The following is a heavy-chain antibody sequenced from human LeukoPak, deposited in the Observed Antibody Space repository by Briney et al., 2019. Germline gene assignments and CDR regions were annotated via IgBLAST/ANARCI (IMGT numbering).Heavy chain of an antibody. D-gene: IGHD5-12*01. CDR3: TTTYIVASTRKFADY. V-gene: IGHV3-15*01. Sequence: GGSLRLSCAASGFIFSNAWMNWVRQAPGKGLEWVGRIKSKTEGGTTDYAAPVRGRFTISRDDSQNTVDLQISSLTAEDTAMYFCTTTYIVASTRKFADYWGRGTLVVVSS. CDR2: IKSKTEGGTT. J-gene: IGHJ4*02. CDR1: GFIFSNAW.